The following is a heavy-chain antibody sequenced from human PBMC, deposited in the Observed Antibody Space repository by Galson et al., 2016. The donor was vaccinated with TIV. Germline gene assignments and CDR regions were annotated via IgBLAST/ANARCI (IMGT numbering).Heavy chain of an antibody. D-gene: IGHD2-15*01. Sequence: SLRLSCAASGFTFSSFWMSWVHQAPGKGLEWVANIRHDGYEKYFLESVKGRFTISRDNAKNSVYLQMNSLRPDDTALYYCAGVTYSPFHDGGQGTLVTVSS. CDR3: AGVTYSPFHD. CDR2: IRHDGYEK. V-gene: IGHV3-7*01. CDR1: GFTFSSFW. J-gene: IGHJ4*02.